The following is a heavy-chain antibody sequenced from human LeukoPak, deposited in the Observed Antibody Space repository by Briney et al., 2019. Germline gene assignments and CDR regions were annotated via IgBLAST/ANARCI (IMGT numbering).Heavy chain of an antibody. CDR1: GFTFSSYS. CDR2: ISSSSSYV. CDR3: ARRLRDAFDI. V-gene: IGHV3-21*01. J-gene: IGHJ3*02. D-gene: IGHD5-12*01. Sequence: GGSLRLSCAASGFTFSSYSMNWVRQAPGKGLEWVSSISSSSSYVYYADSVKGRFTIFRDNAKNSLYLQMNSLRAEDTAVYYCARRLRDAFDIWGQGTMVTVSS.